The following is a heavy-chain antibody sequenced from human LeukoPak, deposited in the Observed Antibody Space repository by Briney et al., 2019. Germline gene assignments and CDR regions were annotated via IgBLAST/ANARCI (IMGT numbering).Heavy chain of an antibody. CDR1: GGSISSYY. J-gene: IGHJ6*03. D-gene: IGHD1-14*01. Sequence: SETLSLTCTVSGGSISSYYWSWIRQPPGKGLEWIGYIYYSGSIYYNPSLKSRVTMSVDTSKNQFSLKLSSVTAVDTAVYYCACNVYHYYMDVWGKGTTVTVSS. V-gene: IGHV4-59*04. CDR3: ACNVYHYYMDV. CDR2: IYYSGSI.